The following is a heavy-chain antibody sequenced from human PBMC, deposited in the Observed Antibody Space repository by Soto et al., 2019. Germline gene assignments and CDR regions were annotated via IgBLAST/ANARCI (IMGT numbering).Heavy chain of an antibody. D-gene: IGHD3-10*01. CDR2: IYYRGST. J-gene: IGHJ4*02. Sequence: QVQLQESGPERVKPSQTLSPTCTFSGGSISGGGYYWTGIRQPPGKGLEWIGYIYYRGSTYYNPSLQSRVTISVDTSKNQFSLKLSSVTAADTGVYYCAGPMVRGVITGYWGQGTLVTVSS. CDR1: GGSISGGGYY. CDR3: AGPMVRGVITGY. V-gene: IGHV4-31*03.